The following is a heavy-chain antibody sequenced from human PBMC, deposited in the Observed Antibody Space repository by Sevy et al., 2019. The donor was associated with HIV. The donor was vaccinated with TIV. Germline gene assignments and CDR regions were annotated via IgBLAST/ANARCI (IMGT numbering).Heavy chain of an antibody. CDR3: AITTSYYYDSTIGAFDI. CDR1: GFTFGDYA. Sequence: GSLRLSCTASGFTFGDYAMSWFRQAPGKGLEWVGFIRSKAYGGTTEYAASVKGRFTISRDDSKSIAYLQMNSLKTEDTAVYYCAITTSYYYDSTIGAFDIWGQGTMVTVSS. V-gene: IGHV3-49*03. J-gene: IGHJ3*02. CDR2: IRSKAYGGTT. D-gene: IGHD3-22*01.